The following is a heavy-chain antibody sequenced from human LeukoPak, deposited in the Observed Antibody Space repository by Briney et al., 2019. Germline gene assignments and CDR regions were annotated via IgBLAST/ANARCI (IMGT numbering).Heavy chain of an antibody. D-gene: IGHD3-22*01. J-gene: IGHJ5*02. V-gene: IGHV3-30*18. Sequence: GGSLRLSCAASGFTFSSYGMHWVRQAPDKGLEWVAVISYDGSNKYYADSVKGRFTISRDNSKNTLYLQMNSLRAEDTAVYYCAKDFGWIVERNWFDPWGQGTLVTVSS. CDR1: GFTFSSYG. CDR3: AKDFGWIVERNWFDP. CDR2: ISYDGSNK.